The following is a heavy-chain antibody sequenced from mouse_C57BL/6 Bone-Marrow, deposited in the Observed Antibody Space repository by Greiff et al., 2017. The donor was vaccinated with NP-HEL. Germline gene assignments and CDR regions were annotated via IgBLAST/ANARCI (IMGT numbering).Heavy chain of an antibody. CDR3: ARGPPFAY. J-gene: IGHJ3*01. CDR1: GYTFTSYW. CDR2: IDPSDSYT. Sequence: QVQLQQPGAELVMPGASVKLSCKASGYTFTSYWMHWVKQRPGQGLEWIGEIDPSDSYTNYNQKFKGKSTLTVDKSSTAYMQLSSLTSEDSAVYYCARGPPFAYWGQGTLVTVSA. V-gene: IGHV1-69*01.